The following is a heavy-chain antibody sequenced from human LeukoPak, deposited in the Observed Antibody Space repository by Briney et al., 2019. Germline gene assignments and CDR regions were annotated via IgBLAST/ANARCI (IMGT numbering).Heavy chain of an antibody. CDR2: ITSSSSFI. V-gene: IGHV3-21*01. D-gene: IGHD3-22*01. J-gene: IGHJ4*02. Sequence: PGGSLRLSCAASGFTFSSYTMNWVRQAPGKGLEWVSSITSSSSFIYYADSLKGRFTISRDNAKNSLYLQMNSLRAEDTAVYYCAGDKWLLLPIFDYWGQGTLVTVSS. CDR3: AGDKWLLLPIFDY. CDR1: GFTFSSYT.